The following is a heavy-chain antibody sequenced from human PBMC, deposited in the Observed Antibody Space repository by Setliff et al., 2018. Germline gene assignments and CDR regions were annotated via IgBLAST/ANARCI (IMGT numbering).Heavy chain of an antibody. Sequence: GESLKISCKGSGYRFTTYWIGWVRQMPGKGLEWVSSITGSGGGTYYADSVKGRFTISRDNSKNTLYLQMNSLRAEDTAVYYCARGDSGSPFDYWGQGTLVTVSS. CDR3: ARGDSGSPFDY. J-gene: IGHJ4*02. D-gene: IGHD1-26*01. CDR1: GYRFTTYW. V-gene: IGHV3-23*01. CDR2: ITGSGGGT.